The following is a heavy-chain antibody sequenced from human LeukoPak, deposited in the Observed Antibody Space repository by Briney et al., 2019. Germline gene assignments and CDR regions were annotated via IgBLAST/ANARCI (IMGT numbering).Heavy chain of an antibody. J-gene: IGHJ4*02. Sequence: GGSLRLSCAASGFTFSSYAMSWVRQAPGKGLEWVSAISGSGGSTYYADSVKGRFTISRDNSKNTLYLQMNSLRAEDTAVYYCAKGLDYDFWSGPPGNFDYWGQGTLVTVSS. V-gene: IGHV3-23*01. D-gene: IGHD3-3*01. CDR2: ISGSGGST. CDR3: AKGLDYDFWSGPPGNFDY. CDR1: GFTFSSYA.